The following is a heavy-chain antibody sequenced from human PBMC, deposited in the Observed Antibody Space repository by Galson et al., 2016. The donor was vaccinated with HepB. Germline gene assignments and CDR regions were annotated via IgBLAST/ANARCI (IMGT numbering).Heavy chain of an antibody. Sequence: SETLSLTCTVSNASVTTYYWSWIRQPAGTGLEWIGRIYTTGITHYNASLKSRVTISLDTSKNQVSLKLTSVTAADTAVYYCAREGGNPWGQGTLVTVSS. V-gene: IGHV4-4*07. CDR3: AREGGNP. CDR2: IYTTGIT. CDR1: NASVTTYY. J-gene: IGHJ5*02. D-gene: IGHD3-16*01.